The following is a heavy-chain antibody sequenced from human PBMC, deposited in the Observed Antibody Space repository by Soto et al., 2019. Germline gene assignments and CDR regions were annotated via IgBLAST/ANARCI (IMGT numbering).Heavy chain of an antibody. J-gene: IGHJ3*01. CDR1: GGSISSYY. CDR3: ASAPSKPGEPIWDVFDF. Sequence: SETLSLTCTVSGGSISSYYWNWIRQPAGKGLEWIGRIYASGITNYNPSLKSRINMSIDTSKNQFSLKLSSVTAAGTAVYYCASAPSKPGEPIWDVFDFWGQGTMVTVS. CDR2: IYASGIT. D-gene: IGHD1-26*01. V-gene: IGHV4-4*07.